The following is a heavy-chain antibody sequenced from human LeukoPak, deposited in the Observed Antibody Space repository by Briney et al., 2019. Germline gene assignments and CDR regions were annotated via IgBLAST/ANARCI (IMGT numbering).Heavy chain of an antibody. CDR3: TRTYCSGGSCCSAWFDP. D-gene: IGHD2-15*01. CDR1: GFTFGDYA. J-gene: IGHJ5*02. V-gene: IGHV3-49*03. CDR2: IRSKAYGGTT. Sequence: GGSLRLSCTASGFTFGDYAMSWFRQAPGKGLEWVGFIRSKAYGGTTEYAASVKGRFTISRDDSKSIAYLQMNSLKTEDTAVYYCTRTYCSGGSCCSAWFDPWGQGTLVTVSS.